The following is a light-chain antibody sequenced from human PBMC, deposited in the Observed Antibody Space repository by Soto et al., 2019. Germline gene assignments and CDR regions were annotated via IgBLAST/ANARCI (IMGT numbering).Light chain of an antibody. CDR2: TAS. CDR1: QPISDY. CDR3: QQHYNTPRT. V-gene: IGKV1-39*01. J-gene: IGKJ1*01. Sequence: DIQMTQSPFTLSAYVGDRVTITCRTSQPISDYLNWYQQKPGKAPTLLIYTASNLQSGVPSRFSGSGSGTHFTLTISSLQPEDFATYYCQQHYNTPRTFGQGTKVDIK.